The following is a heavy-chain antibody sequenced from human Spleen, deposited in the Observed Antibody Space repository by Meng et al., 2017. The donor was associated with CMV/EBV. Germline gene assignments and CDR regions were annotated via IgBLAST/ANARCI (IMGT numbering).Heavy chain of an antibody. D-gene: IGHD2-15*01. CDR3: AHRILSRGFDP. Sequence: QIPLNESGPTLVKPTQTLTLPCTFSGFSLSTSGVGVGWIRQPPGKALEWLALIYWDDDKRYSPSLKSRLTITKDTSKNQVVLTMTNMDPVDTATYYCAHRILSRGFDPWGQGTLVTVSS. CDR1: GFSLSTSGVG. CDR2: IYWDDDK. V-gene: IGHV2-5*02. J-gene: IGHJ5*02.